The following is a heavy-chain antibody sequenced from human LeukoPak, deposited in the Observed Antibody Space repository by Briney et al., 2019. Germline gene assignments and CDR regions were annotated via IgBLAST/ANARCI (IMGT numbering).Heavy chain of an antibody. CDR1: GFTFSSYA. CDR2: ISYEGNNK. CDR3: ARGREYCSSTSCRDAFDI. J-gene: IGHJ3*02. V-gene: IGHV3-30-3*01. Sequence: PGRSLRLSCAASGFTFSSYAMHWVRQAPGKGLEWVAVISYEGNNKYYADSVKGRFTISRDNSKNTLYLQMNSLRAEDTAVYYCARGREYCSSTSCRDAFDIWGLGTMVTVSS. D-gene: IGHD2-2*01.